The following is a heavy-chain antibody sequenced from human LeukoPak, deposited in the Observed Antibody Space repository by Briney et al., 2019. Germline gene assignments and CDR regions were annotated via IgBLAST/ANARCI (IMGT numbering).Heavy chain of an antibody. D-gene: IGHD4-23*01. CDR3: ARDARDGYGGNPFDY. J-gene: IGHJ4*02. Sequence: GGSLRLSCAASGFTFSSYAMYWVRQAPGKGLEWVSVIRGSGRTTYYADSVEGRFTISRDNSKNTLYLQMNSLRAEDTAVYYCARDARDGYGGNPFDYWGQGTLVTVSS. CDR2: IRGSGRTT. CDR1: GFTFSSYA. V-gene: IGHV3-23*01.